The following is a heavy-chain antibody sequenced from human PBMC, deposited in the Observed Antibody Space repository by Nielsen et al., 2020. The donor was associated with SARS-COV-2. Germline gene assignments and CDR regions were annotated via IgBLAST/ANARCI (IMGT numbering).Heavy chain of an antibody. Sequence: GESLKIYCAASGFTFSSYAMHWVRQAPGKGLERVAVISYDGSNKYYADSVKGRFTISRDNSKNTLYLQMNSLRAEDTAVYYCARSKSGSYGSPFDYWGQGTLVTVSS. CDR3: ARSKSGSYGSPFDY. CDR1: GFTFSSYA. D-gene: IGHD1-26*01. V-gene: IGHV3-30-3*01. CDR2: ISYDGSNK. J-gene: IGHJ4*02.